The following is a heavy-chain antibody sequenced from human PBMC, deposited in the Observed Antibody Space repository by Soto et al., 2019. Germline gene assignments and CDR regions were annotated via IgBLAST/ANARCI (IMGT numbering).Heavy chain of an antibody. Sequence: QVQLVESGGGVVQPGRSLRLACAVSGFTFSSFGMHWVRQAPGKGLEWVAVISHDGTNKYYADSVKGRFTVSRDNSKNTLYLQMNSLRAADTAVYYCAKRAASCVDHWGQGTLVTVSS. CDR2: ISHDGTNK. J-gene: IGHJ4*02. CDR1: GFTFSSFG. CDR3: AKRAASCVDH. D-gene: IGHD2-2*01. V-gene: IGHV3-30*18.